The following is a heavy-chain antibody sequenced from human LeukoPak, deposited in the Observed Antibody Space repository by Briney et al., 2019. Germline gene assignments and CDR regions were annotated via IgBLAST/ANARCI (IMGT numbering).Heavy chain of an antibody. J-gene: IGHJ3*02. CDR3: ARETSGSNDAFDI. Sequence: SETLSLTCAVYGGSFSGYYWTWIRQPPGKGLECIGEINHSGSTNYNPSLKSRVTISVDTSKNQFSLKLSSVTAADTAVYYCARETSGSNDAFDIWGQGTMVTVSS. CDR1: GGSFSGYY. V-gene: IGHV4-34*01. D-gene: IGHD1-26*01. CDR2: INHSGST.